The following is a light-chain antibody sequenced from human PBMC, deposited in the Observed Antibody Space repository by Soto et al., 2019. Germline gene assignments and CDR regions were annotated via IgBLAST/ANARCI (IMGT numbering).Light chain of an antibody. CDR2: EVS. V-gene: IGLV2-18*02. J-gene: IGLJ1*01. CDR3: SSFTSSSTYV. CDR1: SSDVGSYNR. Sequence: QSVLNRPPSVSGSPGQSVALFCTGTSSDVGSYNRVAWYQQPPGTAPKLMIYEVSNRPSGVPDRFSGSKSGNTASLTISGLQAEDEADYYCSSFTSSSTYVFGTGTKVTVL.